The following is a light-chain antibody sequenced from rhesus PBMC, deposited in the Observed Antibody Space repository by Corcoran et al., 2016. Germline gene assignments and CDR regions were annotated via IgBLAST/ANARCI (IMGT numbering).Light chain of an antibody. Sequence: DIQMTQSPSSLSAFVGDPVTIIDRAGQGINRYLIWFQQKPGQAPRLLIYATSTLERGAPSRFSGRGSGTAFTLTISGLPPEDFALYYFLQHNSYPWTFGQGTRVDIK. CDR1: QGINRY. J-gene: IGKJ1*01. CDR2: ATS. CDR3: LQHNSYPWT. V-gene: IGKV1-28*01.